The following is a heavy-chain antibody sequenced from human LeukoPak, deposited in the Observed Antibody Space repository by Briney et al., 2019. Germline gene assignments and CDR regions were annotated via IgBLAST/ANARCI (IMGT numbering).Heavy chain of an antibody. D-gene: IGHD4/OR15-4a*01. J-gene: IGHJ4*02. CDR1: GYTFTGYY. Sequence: WASVKVSCKASGYTFTGYYMHWVRQAPGQGLEWMGRTNPNSGGTNYAQKFQGRVTMTRDTSISTAYMELSRLRSDDTAVYYCARDGLWWGYPLDYWGQGTLVTVSS. CDR3: ARDGLWWGYPLDY. CDR2: TNPNSGGT. V-gene: IGHV1-2*06.